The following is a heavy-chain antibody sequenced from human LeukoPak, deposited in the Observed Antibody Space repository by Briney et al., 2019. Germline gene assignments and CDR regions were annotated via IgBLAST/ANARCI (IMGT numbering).Heavy chain of an antibody. CDR3: ARDPYSSSARPYYYYMDV. Sequence: PSQTLSLTCTVSGGSISSGDYYWSWIRQPPGKGLEWIGYIYYSGSTYYNPSLKSRVTLSVDTSKNQFSLKLSSVSAADTAVYYCARDPYSSSARPYYYYMDVWGRGTTVTVSS. CDR1: GGSISSGDYY. CDR2: IYYSGST. J-gene: IGHJ6*03. D-gene: IGHD6-6*01. V-gene: IGHV4-30-4*08.